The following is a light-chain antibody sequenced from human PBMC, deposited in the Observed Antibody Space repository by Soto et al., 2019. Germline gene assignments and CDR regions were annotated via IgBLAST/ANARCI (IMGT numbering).Light chain of an antibody. J-gene: IGKJ1*01. V-gene: IGKV3-15*01. Sequence: EIVMTQSPGTLSVSPGDRATLSCSASQTIFSNLAWYQQKPGQAPRLLIYGAFTRAIGIPGSFSGSGSGTEFTLTISSLQSEDFAVYSCQQYHDWPWTFGQGTKVEVQ. CDR2: GAF. CDR1: QTIFSN. CDR3: QQYHDWPWT.